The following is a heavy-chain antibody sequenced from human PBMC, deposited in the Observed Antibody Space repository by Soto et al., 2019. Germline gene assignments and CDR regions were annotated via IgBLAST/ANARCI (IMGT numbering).Heavy chain of an antibody. J-gene: IGHJ4*02. CDR2: INHIRIT. CDR1: GGSFSGYY. Sequence: SETLSLTCAVYGGSFSGYYWSWIRQPPGRGLEWIGEINHIRITNYNPSLKSRVTISVDTSKNLFSLNLSSVTAADTAVYYCARGYSSRWYYFDYWGQGILVTSPQ. CDR3: ARGYSSRWYYFDY. V-gene: IGHV4-34*01. D-gene: IGHD6-13*01.